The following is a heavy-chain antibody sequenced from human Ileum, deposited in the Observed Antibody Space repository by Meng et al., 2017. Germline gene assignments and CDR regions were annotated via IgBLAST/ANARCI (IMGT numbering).Heavy chain of an antibody. CDR2: IFDTGPP. V-gene: IGHV4-30-4*01. D-gene: IGHD2-2*03. Sequence: QESGPGLVKSSQTLSLTCPVSGGSISSVDYYWLWLRQPPGKGLEWIGYIFDTGPPYYSPPLRSRLSISMDTSKNQFSLRLTSVTAAATAVYYCAASLDGSRFDPWGQGTLVTVSS. CDR1: GGSISSVDYY. CDR3: AASLDGSRFDP. J-gene: IGHJ5*02.